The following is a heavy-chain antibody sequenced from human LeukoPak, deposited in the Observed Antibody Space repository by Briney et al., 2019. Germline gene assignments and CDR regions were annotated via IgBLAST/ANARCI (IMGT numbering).Heavy chain of an antibody. CDR1: GFTFRSYA. Sequence: GGSLRLSCAASGFTFRSYAMTWVRQAPGKGLEWVSSISSSSSYIYYADSVKGRFTISRDNAKNSLYLQMNSLRAEDTAVYYCARYPYSSGWYGSYYYYGMDVWGQGTTVTVSS. D-gene: IGHD6-19*01. V-gene: IGHV3-21*01. CDR2: ISSSSSYI. J-gene: IGHJ6*02. CDR3: ARYPYSSGWYGSYYYYGMDV.